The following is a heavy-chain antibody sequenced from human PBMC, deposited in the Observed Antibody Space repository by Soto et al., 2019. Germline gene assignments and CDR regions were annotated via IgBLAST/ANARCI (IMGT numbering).Heavy chain of an antibody. Sequence: QLQLQESGPGLVKPSETLSLTCSVSSASLSSSTYYWSWIRQPPGRGPEWIGSIYYSGNTYYKPSLKSRVSISIDTSRNPFSLKLTSVTAADTVVYYCASSSPFHYWGPGILVTVSS. CDR1: SASLSSSTYY. V-gene: IGHV4-39*01. J-gene: IGHJ4*02. CDR2: IYYSGNT. CDR3: ASSSPFHY. D-gene: IGHD6-6*01.